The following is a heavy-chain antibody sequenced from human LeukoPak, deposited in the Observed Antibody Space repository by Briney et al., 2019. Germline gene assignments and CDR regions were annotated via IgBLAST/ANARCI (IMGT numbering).Heavy chain of an antibody. D-gene: IGHD1-26*01. CDR2: ISWDGGST. Sequence: GGSLRLSCAASGFTFDDYTMHRVRQAPGKGLEWVSLISWDGGSTYYADSVKGRFTISRDNSKNSLYLQMNSLRTEDTALYYCAKEVGAKHRYMDVWGKGTTVTNSS. CDR1: GFTFDDYT. J-gene: IGHJ6*03. V-gene: IGHV3-43*01. CDR3: AKEVGAKHRYMDV.